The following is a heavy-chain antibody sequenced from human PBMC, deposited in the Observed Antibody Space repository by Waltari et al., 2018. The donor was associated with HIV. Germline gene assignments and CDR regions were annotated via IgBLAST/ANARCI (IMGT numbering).Heavy chain of an antibody. V-gene: IGHV1-18*01. CDR2: ISSSNINT. CDR1: GYTFSSYG. Sequence: QVQLVQSGAEVKRPGASVKVSCKTSGYTFSSYGISWVRQAPGQGIEWMGWISSSNINTKYAQNFLGRVTMTTDTSTNTAYLELRSRRSDDTAVYYCVKEGYCSGGSCYSGSLDIWGQGTKVTVSS. CDR3: VKEGYCSGGSCYSGSLDI. D-gene: IGHD2-15*01. J-gene: IGHJ3*02.